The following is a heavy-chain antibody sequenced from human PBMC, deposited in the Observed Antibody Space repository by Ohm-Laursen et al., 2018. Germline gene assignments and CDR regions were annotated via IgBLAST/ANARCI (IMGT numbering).Heavy chain of an antibody. Sequence: SLRLSCAASGFTFSSFWMSWVRQAPGKGLEWVSFISHSGNFEQYIDSVKGRSTVSRDGAKSSLYLQMNSLRVDDTAVYYCARDKSLETRAFDVWGQGTVVTVSS. D-gene: IGHD3-3*01. V-gene: IGHV3-7*01. J-gene: IGHJ3*01. CDR2: ISHSGNFE. CDR3: ARDKSLETRAFDV. CDR1: GFTFSSFW.